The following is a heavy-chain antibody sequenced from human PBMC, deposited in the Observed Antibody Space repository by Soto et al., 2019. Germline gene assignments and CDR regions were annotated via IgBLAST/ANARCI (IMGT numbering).Heavy chain of an antibody. Sequence: EVQLAESGGGLAQPGGSLRLSCAASGFTLSGYAMDWGRQARGKGLEYVSGISSNGVGTYYANSVQSRFTISRDNSKNTVYLQMGSLRPEDMDLDYCARRARPDLYHMDVWGKGTPVTVSS. CDR3: ARRARPDLYHMDV. CDR1: GFTLSGYA. CDR2: ISSNGVGT. J-gene: IGHJ6*03. V-gene: IGHV3-64*01. D-gene: IGHD6-6*01.